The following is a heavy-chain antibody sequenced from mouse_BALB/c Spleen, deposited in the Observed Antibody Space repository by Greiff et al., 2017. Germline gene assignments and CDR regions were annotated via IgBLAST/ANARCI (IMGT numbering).Heavy chain of an antibody. Sequence: LQQPGSELVRPGASVKLSCKASGYTFTSYWMHWVKQRHGQGLEWIGNIYPGSGSTNYDEKFKSKGTLTVDTSSSTAYMHLSSLTSEDSAVYYCTREGSYDWYFDVWGAGTTVTVSS. CDR1: GYTFTSYW. CDR2: IYPGSGST. V-gene: IGHV1S22*01. J-gene: IGHJ1*01. D-gene: IGHD1-1*02. CDR3: TREGSYDWYFDV.